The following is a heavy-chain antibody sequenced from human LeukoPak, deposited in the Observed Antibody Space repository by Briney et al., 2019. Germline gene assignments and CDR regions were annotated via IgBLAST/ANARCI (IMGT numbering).Heavy chain of an antibody. CDR3: ARGSGSYVGWFDP. D-gene: IGHD3-10*01. J-gene: IGHJ5*02. CDR1: GGSVNTYY. Sequence: SETLSLTCTVSGGSVNTYYWSWIRQPPGKGLEWIGYFYNSGSTNYNPSLKSRATISLDTSKNQLSLNLRSVTAAGTAVYYCARGSGSYVGWFDPWGQGTLVTVSS. V-gene: IGHV4-59*02. CDR2: FYNSGST.